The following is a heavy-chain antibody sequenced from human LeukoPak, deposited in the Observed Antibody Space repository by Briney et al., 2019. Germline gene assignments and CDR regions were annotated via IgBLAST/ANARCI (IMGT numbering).Heavy chain of an antibody. CDR3: ARRHGRCSDGSCYYPDY. Sequence: GASVKVSCKASGYTFTSYGINWVRQATGQGLEWMGWMNPNSGNTGYAQKFQGRVTMTRSSSITTAYMELSSLRSEDTAVYYCARRHGRCSDGSCYYPDYWGQGTLVTVSS. D-gene: IGHD2-15*01. CDR1: GYTFTSYG. V-gene: IGHV1-8*01. J-gene: IGHJ4*02. CDR2: MNPNSGNT.